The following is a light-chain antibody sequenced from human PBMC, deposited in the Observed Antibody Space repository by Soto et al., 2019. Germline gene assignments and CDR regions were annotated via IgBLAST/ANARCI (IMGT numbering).Light chain of an antibody. CDR3: QQYYSTPWT. J-gene: IGKJ1*01. V-gene: IGKV4-1*01. Sequence: DIVMTQSPDSLAVSLGERATVNGKASQSVWCSSNNKNYLAWYQQKLGQPPKLLIRWASTRESGVPARFSGSGSGTDFTPTISSLQAEDVAVYYCQQYYSTPWTFGQGTKVDIK. CDR1: QSVWCSSNNKNY. CDR2: WAS.